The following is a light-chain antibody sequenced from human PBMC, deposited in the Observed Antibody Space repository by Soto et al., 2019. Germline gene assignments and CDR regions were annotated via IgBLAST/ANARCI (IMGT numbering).Light chain of an antibody. CDR1: QSVSSR. J-gene: IGKJ5*01. CDR2: GAS. V-gene: IGKV3-20*01. Sequence: EIVLTQSPGTLSLSPGERATLSWRASQSVSSRLAWYQQKPGQAPRLLISGASSRATGIPDRFSGSGSGTDFSLTIDRLEPEDFALYYCQHYGASPVTFGQGTRLEIK. CDR3: QHYGASPVT.